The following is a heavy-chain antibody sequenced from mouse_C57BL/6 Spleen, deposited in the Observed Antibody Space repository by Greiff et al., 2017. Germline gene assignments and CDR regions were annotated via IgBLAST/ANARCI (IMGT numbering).Heavy chain of an antibody. CDR1: GFTFSDYG. CDR3: ANYYYGSSSYYAMDY. D-gene: IGHD1-1*01. J-gene: IGHJ4*01. V-gene: IGHV5-17*01. Sequence: EVKLMESGGGLVKPGGSLKLSCAASGFTFSDYGMHWVRQAPEKGLEWVAYISSGSSTIYYADTVKGRFTISRDNAKNTLFLQMTSLRSEDTAMYYCANYYYGSSSYYAMDYWGQGTSVTVSS. CDR2: ISSGSSTI.